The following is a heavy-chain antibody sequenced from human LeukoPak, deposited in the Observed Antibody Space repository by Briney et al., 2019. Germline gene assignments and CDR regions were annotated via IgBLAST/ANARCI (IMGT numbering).Heavy chain of an antibody. CDR2: ISAYNGST. CDR3: ARARRGWPIDY. D-gene: IGHD6-19*01. J-gene: IGHJ4*02. Sequence: ASVKVSCKASGYTFTSYGISWVRQAPGQGLEWMGWISAYNGSTNYAQKLQGRVTMTTDTSTGTAYMELRSLRSDDTAVYYCARARRGWPIDYWGQGTLVTVSS. CDR1: GYTFTSYG. V-gene: IGHV1-18*01.